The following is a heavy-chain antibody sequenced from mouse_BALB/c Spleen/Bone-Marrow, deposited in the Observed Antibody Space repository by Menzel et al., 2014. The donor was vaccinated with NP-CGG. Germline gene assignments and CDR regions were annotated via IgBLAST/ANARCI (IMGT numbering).Heavy chain of an antibody. V-gene: IGHV5-17*02. Sequence: EVPLVESGGGLLRPGGSRTLSCAASGFTFRTFGMHWVRPAPEKGLEWVASLSSGSTAIFYADTLKGRFTISRDNPENTLCLQMTSRRSEDTAMYYCARGGNWDDFDVWGAGTTVTVSS. J-gene: IGHJ1*01. CDR2: LSSGSTAI. CDR1: GFTFRTFG. CDR3: ARGGNWDDFDV. D-gene: IGHD4-1*01.